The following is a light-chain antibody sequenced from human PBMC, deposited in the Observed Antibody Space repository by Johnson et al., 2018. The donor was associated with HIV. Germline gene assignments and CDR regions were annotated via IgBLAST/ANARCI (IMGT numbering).Light chain of an antibody. J-gene: IGLJ1*01. Sequence: QSVLTQPPSVSAAPGQKVTIPCSGSSSNIWNNYVSWYQQLPGTAPKLLIYDNYKRPSGTPDRFSGSKSGTSATLGITGLQTGDEDDHYCGTWESSLRRGFFGTWTKVTVL. CDR1: SSNIWNNY. V-gene: IGLV1-51*01. CDR3: GTWESSLRRGF. CDR2: DNY.